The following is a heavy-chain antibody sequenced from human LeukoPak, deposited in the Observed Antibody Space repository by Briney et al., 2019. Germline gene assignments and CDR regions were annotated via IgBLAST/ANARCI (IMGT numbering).Heavy chain of an antibody. Sequence: PSETLSLTCAVYGGSFSGYYWSRIRQPPGKGLEWIGEINHSGSTNYNPSLKSRVTISVDTSKNQFSLKLSSVTAADTAVYYCARRRGLFLWFGELFDYWGQGTLVTVSS. J-gene: IGHJ4*02. V-gene: IGHV4-34*01. CDR3: ARRRGLFLWFGELFDY. CDR2: INHSGST. CDR1: GGSFSGYY. D-gene: IGHD3-10*01.